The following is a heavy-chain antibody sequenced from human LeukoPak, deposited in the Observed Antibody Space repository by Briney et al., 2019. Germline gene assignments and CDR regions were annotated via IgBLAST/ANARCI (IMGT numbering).Heavy chain of an antibody. V-gene: IGHV3-23*01. CDR3: ANLLSAHSRGYYTFDS. Sequence: GGSLRLSCAASGFTFSSYAMSGVRQAPGKGLEWVSAISGSGGSTYYADSVKGRFTISRDNSKNTLYLQMNSLRAEDTAVYYCANLLSAHSRGYYTFDSGGQGTLVTVSS. CDR1: GFTFSSYA. CDR2: ISGSGGST. J-gene: IGHJ4*02. D-gene: IGHD3-22*01.